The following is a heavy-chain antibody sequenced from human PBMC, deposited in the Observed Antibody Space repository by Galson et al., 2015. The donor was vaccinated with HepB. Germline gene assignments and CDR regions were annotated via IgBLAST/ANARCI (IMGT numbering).Heavy chain of an antibody. CDR3: ARGRGSVDIVATIYYFDY. CDR1: GGSFSGYY. V-gene: IGHV4-34*01. J-gene: IGHJ4*02. Sequence: SETLSLTCAVYGGSFSGYYWSWIRQPPGKGLEWIGEINHSGSTNYNPSLKSRVTISVDTSKNQFSLKLSSVTAADTAVYYCARGRGSVDIVATIYYFDYWGQGTLVTVSS. D-gene: IGHD5-12*01. CDR2: INHSGST.